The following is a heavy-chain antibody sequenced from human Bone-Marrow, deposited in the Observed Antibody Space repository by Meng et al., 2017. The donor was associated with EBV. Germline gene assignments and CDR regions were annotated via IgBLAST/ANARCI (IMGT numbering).Heavy chain of an antibody. D-gene: IGHD5-12*01. Sequence: EVHLCEYGGGLVQPGGSTRLLCAVSGVTFSSYAITWVRQAPGKVLGWVSTISGSGGTTWYADSVQGRFTISRDNSKNTLYVQMNRLRAEDTALYYCAKVRYSDYDSIDYWGQGTLVTVSS. J-gene: IGHJ4*02. CDR2: ISGSGGTT. CDR3: AKVRYSDYDSIDY. CDR1: GVTFSSYA. V-gene: IGHV3-23*01.